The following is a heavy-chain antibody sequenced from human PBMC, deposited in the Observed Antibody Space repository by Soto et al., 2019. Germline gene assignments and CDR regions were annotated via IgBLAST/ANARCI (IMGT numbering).Heavy chain of an antibody. Sequence: GGSLRLSCAASGFTFSSHSMNRVRQAPGKGLEWVSYISSSSSTIYYADSVKGRFTISRDNAKNSLYLQMNSLRDEDTAVYYCARDVAVYCSGGSCRMNAFDIWGQGTMVTVSS. CDR1: GFTFSSHS. CDR2: ISSSSSTI. V-gene: IGHV3-48*02. J-gene: IGHJ3*02. CDR3: ARDVAVYCSGGSCRMNAFDI. D-gene: IGHD2-15*01.